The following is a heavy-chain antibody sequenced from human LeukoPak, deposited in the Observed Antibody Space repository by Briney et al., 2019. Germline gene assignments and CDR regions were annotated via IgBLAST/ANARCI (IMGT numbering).Heavy chain of an antibody. CDR3: ARDPRKAYYYDSSGYYIDY. V-gene: IGHV4-59*01. J-gene: IGHJ4*02. D-gene: IGHD3-22*01. CDR1: GGSLSSYY. CDR2: IYYSGST. Sequence: SETLSLTCTVSGGSLSSYYWNWIRQPPGKGLKWIGYIYYSGSTNYNPSLKSRVTISVDPSKNQFSLNLTSVTAADTAVYYCARDPRKAYYYDSSGYYIDYWGQGTLVTVSS.